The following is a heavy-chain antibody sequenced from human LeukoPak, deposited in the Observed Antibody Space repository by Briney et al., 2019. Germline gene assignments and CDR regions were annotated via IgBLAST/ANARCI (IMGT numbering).Heavy chain of an antibody. Sequence: TSETLSLTCTVSGGSLSSYYWTWIRQPPGRGLEWIGYIYYSGSTSYNPSLMSRVTFALDTPRNQFSLRLTSVTAADTAVYYCARARYVNSFYAFDIWGQGTLVTVSS. CDR3: ARARYVNSFYAFDI. D-gene: IGHD3-9*01. J-gene: IGHJ3*02. CDR1: GGSLSSYY. CDR2: IYYSGST. V-gene: IGHV4-59*01.